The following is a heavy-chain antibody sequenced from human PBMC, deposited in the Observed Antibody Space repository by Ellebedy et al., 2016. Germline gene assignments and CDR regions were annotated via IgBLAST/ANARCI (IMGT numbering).Heavy chain of an antibody. D-gene: IGHD2-8*01. CDR3: ASGRTAAGVFNWFDP. Sequence: GGSLRLSCAASGFIFKNHAMSWVRQAPGKGLEWVAVIWYDGSNQYYGDSVKGRFTISRDSAKNSLYLQMNSLRAEDTAVYYCASGRTAAGVFNWFDPWGQGTLVTVSS. J-gene: IGHJ5*02. CDR2: IWYDGSNQ. CDR1: GFIFKNHA. V-gene: IGHV3-33*08.